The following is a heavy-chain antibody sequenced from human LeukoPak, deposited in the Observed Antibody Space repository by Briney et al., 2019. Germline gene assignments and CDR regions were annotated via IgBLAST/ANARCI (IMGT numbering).Heavy chain of an antibody. CDR1: GFTVSSNY. J-gene: IGHJ4*02. V-gene: IGHV3-53*01. CDR3: AGDYGGNSWDY. Sequence: GGSLRLSCAASGFTVSSNYMSWVRQAPGKGLEWVSVIYSGGNTYYADSVKGRFTISRDNSKSTLYLQMNSLRAEDTAVYYCAGDYGGNSWDYWGQGTLVTVSS. D-gene: IGHD4-23*01. CDR2: IYSGGNT.